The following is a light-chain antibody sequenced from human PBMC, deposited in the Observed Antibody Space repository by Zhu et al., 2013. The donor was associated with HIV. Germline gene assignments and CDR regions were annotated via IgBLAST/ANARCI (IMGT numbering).Light chain of an antibody. V-gene: IGKV3-20*01. J-gene: IGKJ1*01. CDR2: GAS. CDR1: QSVANS. Sequence: EIVLTQSPVTLSLSPGERATLSCRASQSVANSLAWYQQKPGQAPRLLIYGASSRATGIPDRFSGSGSGTDFTLSISRLEPEDVAVYYCQQYAGSPWTFGQGTKVEIK. CDR3: QQYAGSPWT.